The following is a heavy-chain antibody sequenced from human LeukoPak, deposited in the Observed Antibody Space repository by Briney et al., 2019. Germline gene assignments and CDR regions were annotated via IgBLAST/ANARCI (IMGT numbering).Heavy chain of an antibody. D-gene: IGHD4-17*01. J-gene: IGHJ4*02. CDR1: GSRFTSYW. CDR3: ARATSYGDYVGY. Sequence: GASLKISCKGSGSRFTSYWISWVRQMPGKGLEWMGRIDPSDSYTNYSPSFQGHVTISADKSISTAYLQWSSLKASDTAMYCCARATSYGDYVGYWGQGTLVTVSS. V-gene: IGHV5-10-1*01. CDR2: IDPSDSYT.